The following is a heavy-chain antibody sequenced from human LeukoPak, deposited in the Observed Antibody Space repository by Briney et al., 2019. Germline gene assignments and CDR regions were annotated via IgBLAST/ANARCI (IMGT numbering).Heavy chain of an antibody. Sequence: GGSLRLSCAASGFTFSSYWMSWVRQAPGKGLEWVANIKQDGSEKYYVDSVKGRFTISRDNAKNSLYLQMNSLRAEDTAVYYCARELSDSSSWGFDYWGQGTLVTVSS. V-gene: IGHV3-7*01. D-gene: IGHD6-13*01. J-gene: IGHJ4*02. CDR1: GFTFSSYW. CDR2: IKQDGSEK. CDR3: ARELSDSSSWGFDY.